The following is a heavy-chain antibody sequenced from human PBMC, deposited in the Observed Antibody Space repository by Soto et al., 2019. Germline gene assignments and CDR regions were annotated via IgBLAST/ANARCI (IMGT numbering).Heavy chain of an antibody. CDR3: ARGVGSSWYFSYFDY. D-gene: IGHD6-13*01. V-gene: IGHV4-31*03. CDR2: IYYGST. J-gene: IGHJ4*02. Sequence: QVQLQESGPGLVKPSQTLSLTCTVSAGGSISSGDSYWSWIRQHPWKGLEYIGHIYYGSTYYNPSLKSRVSISVDTSKNQFSLNLNSVTAADTAVYYCARGVGSSWYFSYFDYWGQGTLVSVSS. CDR1: AGGSISSGDSY.